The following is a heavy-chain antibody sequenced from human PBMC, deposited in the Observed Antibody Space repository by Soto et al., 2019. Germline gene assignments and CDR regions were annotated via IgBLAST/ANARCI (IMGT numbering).Heavy chain of an antibody. CDR3: GRWAVGATSQKYGMDV. J-gene: IGHJ6*02. Sequence: SETLSLTCAVYGGSFSGYYWSWIRQPPGKGLEWIGEINHRGSTNYNPSLKSRVTISVDTSKNHFSLQPSSGTAADTAVYYCGRWAVGATSQKYGMDVWGQGTTVTVSS. CDR1: GGSFSGYY. D-gene: IGHD1-26*01. CDR2: INHRGST. V-gene: IGHV4-34*01.